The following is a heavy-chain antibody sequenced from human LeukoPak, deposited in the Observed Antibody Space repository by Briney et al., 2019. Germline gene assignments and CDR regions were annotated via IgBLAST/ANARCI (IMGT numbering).Heavy chain of an antibody. CDR2: ISAYNGNT. Sequence: ASVKVSCKASGYTFTSYDISWVGQAPGQGREWMGWISAYNGNTNFEQNLQGRVTITTDTSTSTAYMELRSLRSDDTAVYYCARGSTTGTTTDYWGQGTLVTVSS. V-gene: IGHV1-18*01. D-gene: IGHD1-1*01. J-gene: IGHJ4*02. CDR3: ARGSTTGTTTDY. CDR1: GYTFTSYD.